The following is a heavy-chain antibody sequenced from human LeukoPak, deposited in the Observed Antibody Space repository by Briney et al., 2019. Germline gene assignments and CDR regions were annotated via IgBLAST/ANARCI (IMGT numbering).Heavy chain of an antibody. D-gene: IGHD3-16*01. CDR2: IKEDGSEK. CDR3: ARGQSNQVGDYFDY. Sequence: GGSLRLSCAASGFTFSSYWMSWVRQAPGKGLEWVANIKEDGSEKYYVDSVKGRFTISRDNAKNSLYLQMNSLRAEDTAVYYCARGQSNQVGDYFDYWGQGTLVTVSS. V-gene: IGHV3-7*03. J-gene: IGHJ4*02. CDR1: GFTFSSYW.